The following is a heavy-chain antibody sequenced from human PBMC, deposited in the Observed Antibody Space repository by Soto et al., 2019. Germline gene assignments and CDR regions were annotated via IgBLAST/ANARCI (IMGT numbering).Heavy chain of an antibody. CDR1: GYTFTDYY. Sequence: ASVKVSCKTSGYTFTDYYMHWVLQAPGQGLEWVGWINPNNGDTHYAQKFQGWVTMTRDTSISTAYMELSRLKSDDTAVYYCAREVTMPRGMYDYWGQGTVVTVSS. D-gene: IGHD3-10*01. V-gene: IGHV1-2*04. J-gene: IGHJ4*02. CDR3: AREVTMPRGMYDY. CDR2: INPNNGDT.